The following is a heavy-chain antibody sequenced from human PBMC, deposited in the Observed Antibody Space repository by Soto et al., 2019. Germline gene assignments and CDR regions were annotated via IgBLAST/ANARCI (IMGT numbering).Heavy chain of an antibody. CDR2: IYYSGST. CDR1: GDSLSSGGYY. D-gene: IGHD2-8*01. V-gene: IGHV4-31*04. Sequence: QVRLQESGPGLVRPSQTLSLTCIVSGDSLSSGGYYCSWIRQLPGKGLEWIGFIYYSGSTFYNPSLRSRVTMSADASKSQISLKLSSVTAADTAVYYCAKTKTPHVRNGMDVWGQGTTVTVSS. CDR3: AKTKTPHVRNGMDV. J-gene: IGHJ6*02.